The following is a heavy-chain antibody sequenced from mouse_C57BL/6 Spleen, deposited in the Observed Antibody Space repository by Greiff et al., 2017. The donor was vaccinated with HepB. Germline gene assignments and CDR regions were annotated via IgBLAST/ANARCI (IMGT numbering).Heavy chain of an antibody. CDR1: GFTFSSYA. J-gene: IGHJ1*03. CDR2: ISDGGSYT. Sequence: EVKVVESGGGLVKPGGSLKLSCAASGFTFSSYAMSWVRQTPEKRLEWVATISDGGSYTYYPDNVKGRFTISRDNAKNNLYLQMSHLKSEDTAMYYCAREGTMITTGGYFDVWGTGTTVTVSS. V-gene: IGHV5-4*01. D-gene: IGHD2-4*01. CDR3: AREGTMITTGGYFDV.